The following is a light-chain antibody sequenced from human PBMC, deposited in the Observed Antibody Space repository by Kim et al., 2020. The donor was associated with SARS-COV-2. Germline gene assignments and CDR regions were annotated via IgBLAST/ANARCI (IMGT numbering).Light chain of an antibody. CDR1: NSGSKS. Sequence: APGKTARITCGGNNSGSKSVHWYQQKPGQAPVLVIYYDSDRPSGIPERFSGSNSGNTATLTISRVEAGDEADYYCQVWDSSSDRWVFGGGTQLTVL. V-gene: IGLV3-21*04. J-gene: IGLJ3*02. CDR3: QVWDSSSDRWV. CDR2: YDS.